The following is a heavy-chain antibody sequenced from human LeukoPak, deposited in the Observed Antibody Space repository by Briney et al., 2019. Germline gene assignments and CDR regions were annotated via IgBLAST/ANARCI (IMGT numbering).Heavy chain of an antibody. CDR3: ARDPVEYCSSTSCYLGGVY. V-gene: IGHV1-18*01. CDR1: GYTFTTYG. CDR2: ISAYNGNT. J-gene: IGHJ4*02. D-gene: IGHD2-2*01. Sequence: ASVKVSCKASGYTFTTYGVNWVRQAPGQGLEWMGWISAYNGNTNYAQKFQGRVTMTTDTSTSTVYMELRSLKSDDTAVYYCARDPVEYCSSTSCYLGGVYWGQGTLVTVSS.